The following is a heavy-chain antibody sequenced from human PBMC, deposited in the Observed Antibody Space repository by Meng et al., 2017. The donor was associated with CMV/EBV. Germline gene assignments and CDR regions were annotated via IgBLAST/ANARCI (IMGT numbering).Heavy chain of an antibody. Sequence: ASVKVSCKASGFNMNTNGISWVRQAPGQGLEWMGWVSVYNGGANLAQKFQDRVTMTTDKFTSTAYMAVRSLTSDDTAVYYCARRGGLQYFIKEGGDCYFDYWGQGTLVTVSS. D-gene: IGHD4-11*01. J-gene: IGHJ4*02. V-gene: IGHV1-18*04. CDR3: ARRGGLQYFIKEGGDCYFDY. CDR2: VSVYNGGA. CDR1: GFNMNTNG.